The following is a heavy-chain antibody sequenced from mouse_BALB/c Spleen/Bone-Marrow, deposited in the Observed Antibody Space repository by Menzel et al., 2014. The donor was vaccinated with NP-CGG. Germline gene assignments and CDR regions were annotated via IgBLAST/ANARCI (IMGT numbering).Heavy chain of an antibody. D-gene: IGHD4-1*01. J-gene: IGHJ2*01. CDR1: GFSFPNYG. CDR3: ARNSVGRNYFDY. V-gene: IGHV2-2*02. CDR2: IWSGGST. Sequence: QVQLQQSGPGLVQPSQSLSITCTVSGFSFPNYGVHWVRQSPGKGLEWLGVIWSGGSTDYNTAFITRLSISKDNSKSQFFLKRSSLQVNDTVIYYGARNSVGRNYFDYWGQGTTLTVSS.